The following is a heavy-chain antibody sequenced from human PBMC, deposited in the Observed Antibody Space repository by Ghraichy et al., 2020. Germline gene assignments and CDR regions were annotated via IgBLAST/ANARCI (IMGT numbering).Heavy chain of an antibody. V-gene: IGHV4-39*01. CDR2: IYYSGST. J-gene: IGHJ5*02. CDR1: GGSISSSSYY. D-gene: IGHD4-17*01. Sequence: SQTLSLTCTVSGGSISSSSYYWGWIRQPPGKGLEWIGSIYYSGSTYYNPSLKSRVTISVDTSKNQFSLKLSSVTAADTAVYYCVTDHYGDYPFDPWGQGTLVTVSS. CDR3: VTDHYGDYPFDP.